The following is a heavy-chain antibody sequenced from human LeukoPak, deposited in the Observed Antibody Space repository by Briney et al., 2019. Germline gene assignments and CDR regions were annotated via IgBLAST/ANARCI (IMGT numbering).Heavy chain of an antibody. J-gene: IGHJ5*02. Sequence: VASVKVSCKASGYTFTGYYMHWVRQAPGQGLEWMGWINPNSGGTNYAQKFQGRVTMTRDTSISTAYMELSRLRSDDTAVYYCARDKVRGVRGNWFDPWGQGTLVTVSS. D-gene: IGHD3-10*01. V-gene: IGHV1-2*02. CDR3: ARDKVRGVRGNWFDP. CDR2: INPNSGGT. CDR1: GYTFTGYY.